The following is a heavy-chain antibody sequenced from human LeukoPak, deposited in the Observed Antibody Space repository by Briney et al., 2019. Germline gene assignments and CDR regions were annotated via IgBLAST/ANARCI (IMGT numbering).Heavy chain of an antibody. CDR1: GGSISSGSYY. CDR2: IYYSGST. V-gene: IGHV4-39*07. CDR3: ARGGTLYNNNY. J-gene: IGHJ4*02. Sequence: SETLSLTCTVSGGSISSGSYYWGWIRQPPGKGLEWIGSIYYSGSTYYNPSLKSRVTVSVDTSKNQFSLNPNSVTAADTAVYYCARGGTLYNNNYWGQGTLVTVSS. D-gene: IGHD3-10*01.